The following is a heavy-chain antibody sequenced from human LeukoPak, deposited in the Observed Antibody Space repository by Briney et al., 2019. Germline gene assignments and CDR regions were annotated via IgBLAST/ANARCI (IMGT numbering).Heavy chain of an antibody. V-gene: IGHV1-2*02. J-gene: IGHJ6*02. D-gene: IGHD3-22*01. Sequence: ASVKVSCKASGYTFSDYYMRWVRQAPGQGLEWMGWINPDSGVTNHAQKFEGRVTMTRDTSISTVYMELSRLRSEDTAVYYCATGSPFFTMIVVGYYGMDVWGQGTTVTVSS. CDR1: GYTFSDYY. CDR3: ATGSPFFTMIVVGYYGMDV. CDR2: INPDSGVT.